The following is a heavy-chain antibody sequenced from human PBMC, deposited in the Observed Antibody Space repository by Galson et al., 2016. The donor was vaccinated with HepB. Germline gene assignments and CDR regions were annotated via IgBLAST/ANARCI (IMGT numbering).Heavy chain of an antibody. CDR1: GFTFSSYS. D-gene: IGHD2-15*01. V-gene: IGHV3-48*04. Sequence: SLRLSCAASGFTFSSYSMNWVRQAPGKGLEWLPYISSSSRTIYYAASVKGRFTISRDNAKNSPYLQMNSLRAEDTAVYYCARDETYCSGGSCYDGQLFDYWRKGTLGTVSS. CDR3: ARDETYCSGGSCYDGQLFDY. J-gene: IGHJ4*02. CDR2: ISSSSRTI.